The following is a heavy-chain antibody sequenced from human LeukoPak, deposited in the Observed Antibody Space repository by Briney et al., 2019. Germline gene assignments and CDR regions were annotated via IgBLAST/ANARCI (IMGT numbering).Heavy chain of an antibody. D-gene: IGHD2-2*02. CDR3: ARGKPGIVVVPAAISEDYYYYYMDV. CDR2: IYYSGST. V-gene: IGHV4-61*05. J-gene: IGHJ6*03. Sequence: SETLSLTCTVSGGSISSSSYYWGWIRQPPGKGLEWIGYIYYSGSTNYNPSLKSRVTISVDTSKNQFSLKLSSVTAADTAVYYCARGKPGIVVVPAAISEDYYYYYMDVWGKGTTVTVSS. CDR1: GGSISSSSYY.